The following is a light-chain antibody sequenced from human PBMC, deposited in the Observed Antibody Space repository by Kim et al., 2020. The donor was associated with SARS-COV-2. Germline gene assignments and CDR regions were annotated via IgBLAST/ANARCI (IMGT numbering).Light chain of an antibody. J-gene: IGKJ2*01. CDR1: QGLSRS. CDR2: AVS. Sequence: SASVGDTVSITCRARQGLSRSLAWYQEKSGKAPRLLIYAVSNLDSGAPSRFSGARSGTDFILTISSLQPEDFATYYCKHFHSYPYTFGQGTKLEI. V-gene: IGKV1-13*02. CDR3: KHFHSYPYT.